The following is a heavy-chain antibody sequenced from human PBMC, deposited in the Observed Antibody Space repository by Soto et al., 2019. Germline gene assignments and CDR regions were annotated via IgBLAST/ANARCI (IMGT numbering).Heavy chain of an antibody. J-gene: IGHJ4*02. CDR3: AKGVRSSWYNDYFDY. V-gene: IGHV3-23*01. CDR2: ISGSGGST. CDR1: GFTVSSNY. D-gene: IGHD6-13*01. Sequence: PGGSLRLSCAASGFTVSSNYMSWVRQAPGKGLEWVSAISGSGGSTYYADSVKGRFTISRDNSKNTLYLQMNSLRAEDTAVYYCAKGVRSSWYNDYFDYWGQGTLVTVSS.